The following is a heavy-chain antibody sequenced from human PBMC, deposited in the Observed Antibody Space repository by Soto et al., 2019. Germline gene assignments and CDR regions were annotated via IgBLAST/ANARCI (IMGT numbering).Heavy chain of an antibody. CDR2: TNPNSGNT. J-gene: IGHJ4*02. V-gene: IGHV1-8*01. Sequence: ASVKVSCKASGYTFTSYDINWVRQATGQGLEWMGWTNPNSGNTGYAQKFQGRVTMTRNTSTSTVYMELSSLRSEDTAVYYCARDGRSSYSSGWYYFDYWGQGTLVTVSS. D-gene: IGHD6-19*01. CDR3: ARDGRSSYSSGWYYFDY. CDR1: GYTFTSYD.